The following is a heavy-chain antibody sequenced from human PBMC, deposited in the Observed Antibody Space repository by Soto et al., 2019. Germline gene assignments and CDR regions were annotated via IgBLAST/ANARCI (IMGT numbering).Heavy chain of an antibody. V-gene: IGHV3-23*01. CDR3: AKTMSRLGGYDMNWLAH. CDR2: ISGTRGRQRNT. D-gene: IGHD5-12*01. CDR1: GFIFSDYA. J-gene: IGHJ5*02. Sequence: PGGSLRLSCAASGFIFSDYAMTWVRQAPGKGLEWVSTISGTRGRQRNTFYTASVKGRFTVTRDNSKNTLFLQMNSLRVEDTAVYYCAKTMSRLGGYDMNWLAHWGQGTLATVSS.